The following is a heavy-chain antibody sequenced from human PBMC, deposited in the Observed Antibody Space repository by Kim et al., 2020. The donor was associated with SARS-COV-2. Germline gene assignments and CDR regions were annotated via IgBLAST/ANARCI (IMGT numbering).Heavy chain of an antibody. J-gene: IGHJ3*02. CDR3: ARGLRAEYYDSSGYYYVEAFDI. Sequence: GGSLRLSCAASGFIFSSYWMSWVRQAPGKGLEWVANIKQDGSEKYYVDSVKGRFTISRDNAKNSLYLQMNSLRAEDTAVYYCARGLRAEYYDSSGYYYVEAFDIWGQGTMVTVSS. CDR1: GFIFSSYW. V-gene: IGHV3-7*01. D-gene: IGHD3-22*01. CDR2: IKQDGSEK.